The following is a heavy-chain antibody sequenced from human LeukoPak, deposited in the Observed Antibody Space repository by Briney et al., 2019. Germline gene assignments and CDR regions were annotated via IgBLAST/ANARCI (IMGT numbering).Heavy chain of an antibody. V-gene: IGHV3-21*01. Sequence: GGSLRLSCAASGFTFSSYSMNWVRQAPGKGLEWVSSISSSTGSYIYYADSVKGRFTMSRDNTKNSLYLQMNSLRAEDTAVYYCAGGGEMADFDYWGQGTLVTVSS. J-gene: IGHJ4*02. CDR3: AGGGEMADFDY. CDR2: ISSSTGSYI. CDR1: GFTFSSYS. D-gene: IGHD5-24*01.